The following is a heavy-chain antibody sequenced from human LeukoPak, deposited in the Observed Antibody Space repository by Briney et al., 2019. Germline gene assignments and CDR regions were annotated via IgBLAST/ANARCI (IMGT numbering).Heavy chain of an antibody. J-gene: IGHJ4*02. CDR1: GGYISGFY. Sequence: SETLSLTCTVSGGYISGFYWSWIRQPPEKGLEWIGYVHYSGSTNYNPSLKSRVIISVDSSKNQFSLKLSSVTAADTAVYYCATYYSDSSAYVHYLDSWGRGTLVTVSS. CDR2: VHYSGST. CDR3: ATYYSDSSAYVHYLDS. D-gene: IGHD3-22*01. V-gene: IGHV4-59*03.